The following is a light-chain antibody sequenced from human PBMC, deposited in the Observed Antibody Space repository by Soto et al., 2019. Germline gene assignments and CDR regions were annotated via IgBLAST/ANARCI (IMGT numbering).Light chain of an antibody. CDR1: QSVLCSSNNKNN. V-gene: IGKV4-1*01. J-gene: IGKJ5*01. Sequence: MVMTQSPDSLAVSIGERATINCKSSQSVLCSSNNKNNLAWYAQKPREDPKLLIYAASSLQSGVPSRFSGSGSGTDFSLTISSLQPEDFATYYCQQRYSTPITFGQGTRLEI. CDR2: AAS. CDR3: QQRYSTPIT.